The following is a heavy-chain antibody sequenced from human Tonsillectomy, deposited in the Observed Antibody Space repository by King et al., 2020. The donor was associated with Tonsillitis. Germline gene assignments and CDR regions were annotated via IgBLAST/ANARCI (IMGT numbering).Heavy chain of an antibody. CDR3: TTKRKITMQTTGVQSRRVYV. Sequence: VQLVESGGGLVQPGGSLKLSCAASGFTFSGSAMHWVRQASGKGLEWVGRIRSKANSYATAYAASVKGRFTISRDDSKNTAYLQMNSLKTEETAVYYCTTKRKITMQTTGVQSRRVYVWGKGTTVTVSS. CDR1: GFTFSGSA. CDR2: IRSKANSYAT. V-gene: IGHV3-73*01. J-gene: IGHJ6*04. D-gene: IGHD3-3*01.